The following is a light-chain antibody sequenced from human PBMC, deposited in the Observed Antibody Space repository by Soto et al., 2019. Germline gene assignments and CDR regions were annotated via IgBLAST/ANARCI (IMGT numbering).Light chain of an antibody. CDR2: DVS. CDR1: SSDVGGFDY. CDR3: SSFTTSRFYV. V-gene: IGLV2-14*01. J-gene: IGLJ1*01. Sequence: QSALTQPASVSGSPGQSITISCTGTSSDVGGFDYVSWYQHHPGKAPKLMIYDVSNRPSGVSNRFSGSKSGLTASLTISGLQAEDEADYYCSSFTTSRFYVFGPGTKVTVL.